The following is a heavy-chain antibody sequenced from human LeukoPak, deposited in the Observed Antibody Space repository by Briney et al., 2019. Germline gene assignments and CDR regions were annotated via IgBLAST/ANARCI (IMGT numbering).Heavy chain of an antibody. V-gene: IGHV1-18*01. CDR3: ARGIQLWLRDYYYSMDV. D-gene: IGHD5-18*01. CDR1: GYTFTSYG. Sequence: ASVKVSCKASGYTFTSYGISWVRQAPGQGLEWMGWISAYNGNTNYAQKLQGRVTMTTDTSTSTAYMELRSLRSDDTAVYYCARGIQLWLRDYYYSMDVWGQGTTVTVSS. J-gene: IGHJ6*02. CDR2: ISAYNGNT.